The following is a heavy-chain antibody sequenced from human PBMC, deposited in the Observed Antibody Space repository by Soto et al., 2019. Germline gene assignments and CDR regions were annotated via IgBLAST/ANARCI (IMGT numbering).Heavy chain of an antibody. D-gene: IGHD1-1*01. Sequence: VKVSCKASGYTFTSYGISWVRQAPGQGLEWMGWISAYNGNTNYAQKLKGRVTMTTDTSTSTAYKELRNLKTDDTAVYYCARDGRTGSYYYYGMDVWGQGTTVTVSS. CDR2: ISAYNGNT. J-gene: IGHJ6*02. CDR3: ARDGRTGSYYYYGMDV. V-gene: IGHV1-18*01. CDR1: GYTFTSYG.